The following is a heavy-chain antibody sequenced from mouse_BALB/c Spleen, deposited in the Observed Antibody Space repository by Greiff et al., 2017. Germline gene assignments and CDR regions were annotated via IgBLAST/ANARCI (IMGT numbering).Heavy chain of an antibody. CDR2: ISYDGSN. CDR1: GYSITSGYY. Sequence: DVQLQESGPGLVKPSQSLSLTCSVTGYSITSGYYWNWIRQFPGNKLEWMGYISYDGSNNYNPSLKNRISITRDTSKNQFFLKLNSVTTEDTATYYCARGGVYGYDVFAYWGQGTLVTVSA. CDR3: ARGGVYGYDVFAY. D-gene: IGHD2-2*01. J-gene: IGHJ3*01. V-gene: IGHV3-6*02.